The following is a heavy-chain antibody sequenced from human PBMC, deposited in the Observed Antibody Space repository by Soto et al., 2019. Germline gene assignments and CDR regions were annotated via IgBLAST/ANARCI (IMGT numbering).Heavy chain of an antibody. V-gene: IGHV3-53*01. J-gene: IGHJ6*02. CDR2: IYSGGST. Sequence: GGSLRLSCAASGFTVSSNYMSWVRQAPGKGLEWVSVIYSGGSTYYADSVKGRFTISRDNSKNTLYLQMNSLRAEDTAVYYCATLGYSSSSTVGYYYYGMDVWGQGTTVTVSS. D-gene: IGHD6-13*01. CDR1: GFTVSSNY. CDR3: ATLGYSSSSTVGYYYYGMDV.